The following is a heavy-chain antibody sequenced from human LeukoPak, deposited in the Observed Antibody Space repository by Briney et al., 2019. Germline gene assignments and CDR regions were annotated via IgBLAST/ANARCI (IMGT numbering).Heavy chain of an antibody. J-gene: IGHJ4*02. V-gene: IGHV3-48*03. Sequence: GGSLRLSWAAAGFTVISYEMNWVRQAAGNGREWGSYIRRSGSTIYYADSVKGRFTISRDHDKHSLYLPMNRLSGEDTAVSYCARTYAYYSGSGSYFVLDYWGQGTLVTVSS. CDR2: IRRSGSTI. CDR1: GFTVISYE. CDR3: ARTYAYYSGSGSYFVLDY. D-gene: IGHD3-10*01.